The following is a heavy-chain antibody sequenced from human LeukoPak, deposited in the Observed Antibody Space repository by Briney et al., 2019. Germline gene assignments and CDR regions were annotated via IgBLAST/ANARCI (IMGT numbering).Heavy chain of an antibody. D-gene: IGHD3-10*01. CDR3: VRARGAGPGAHFGY. J-gene: IGHJ4*02. Sequence: PGGSLRLSCAASGLTFSDEYMSWIRQAPGKRLQWVSYISNTGSFIAYAGCVKGGFTISRDNAKNSLYLQMNSLRAEDAAAYYCVRARGAGPGAHFGYWGQGTLVTVSS. CDR1: GLTFSDEY. CDR2: ISNTGSFI. V-gene: IGHV3-11*01.